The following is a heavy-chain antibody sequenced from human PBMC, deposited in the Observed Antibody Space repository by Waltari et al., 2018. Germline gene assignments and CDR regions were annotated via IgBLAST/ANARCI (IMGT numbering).Heavy chain of an antibody. D-gene: IGHD2-15*01. CDR3: ARSGGYIDY. J-gene: IGHJ4*02. V-gene: IGHV3-74*01. Sequence: EVNLVESGGGLVQPGGSLILSGAASGFSFSGAWMHWVCQAPGKGLVWVSRINKNGDATSYADSVKGRFTISKDNAKNTLYLEMNSLRAEDTAVYYCARSGGYIDYWGQGTLVTVSS. CDR1: GFSFSGAW. CDR2: INKNGDAT.